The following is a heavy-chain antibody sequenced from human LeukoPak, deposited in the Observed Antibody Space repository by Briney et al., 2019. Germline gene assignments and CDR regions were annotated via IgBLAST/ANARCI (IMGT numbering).Heavy chain of an antibody. CDR1: GGSIGSYY. CDR3: ASLGDRRGLHYDL. CDR2: IYTSGST. V-gene: IGHV4-4*07. D-gene: IGHD1-14*01. J-gene: IGHJ2*01. Sequence: SETLSLTCTVSGGSIGSYYWSWIRQPAGKGLEWIGRIYTSGSTNYNPSLKSRVTMSVDTSKNQFSLKLSSVTAADTAVHYCASLGDRRGLHYDLWGRGTLVTVSS.